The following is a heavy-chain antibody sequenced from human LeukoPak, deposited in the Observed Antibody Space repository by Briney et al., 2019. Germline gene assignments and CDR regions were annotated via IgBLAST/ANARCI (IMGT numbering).Heavy chain of an antibody. Sequence: SETLSLTCAVSGGSISSGGYSWSWIRQPPGKGLEWIGYIYHSGSTYYNPSLKSRVTISVDRSKNQFSLKLSSVTAADTAVCYCARRFGELPYQVDYWGQGTLVTVSS. J-gene: IGHJ4*02. V-gene: IGHV4-30-2*01. D-gene: IGHD3-10*01. CDR2: IYHSGST. CDR1: GGSISSGGYS. CDR3: ARRFGELPYQVDY.